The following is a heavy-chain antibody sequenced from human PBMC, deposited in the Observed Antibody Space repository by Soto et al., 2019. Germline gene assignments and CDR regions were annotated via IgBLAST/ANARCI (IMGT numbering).Heavy chain of an antibody. V-gene: IGHV1-3*01. CDR1: GFTFTKYA. CDR2: INAGNGYT. D-gene: IGHD3-10*01. CDR3: ARDLTDSGSYYSYYYGMDV. J-gene: IGHJ6*02. Sequence: ASVKVSCTASGFTFTKYAIHWVRQAPGQRLEWMGWINAGNGYTKYSQKFQGRITITRDTSASTAYMELRSLRSDDTAVYYCARDLTDSGSYYSYYYGMDVWGQGTTVTVSS.